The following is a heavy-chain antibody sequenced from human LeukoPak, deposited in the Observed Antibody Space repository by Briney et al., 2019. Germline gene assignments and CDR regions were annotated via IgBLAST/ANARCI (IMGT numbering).Heavy chain of an antibody. J-gene: IGHJ4*02. CDR1: GGTFRNYP. CDR2: ILPIFRMT. V-gene: IGHV1-69*13. Sequence: ASVKVSCKASGGTFRNYPISWVRQAPGQGLEWMGGILPIFRMTNYAEKFQGRVTITADESTTTAYLELNSLRSEDTAVYYCAICSSTWSGDRPDSWGQGSLVTVSS. D-gene: IGHD2-2*01. CDR3: AICSSTWSGDRPDS.